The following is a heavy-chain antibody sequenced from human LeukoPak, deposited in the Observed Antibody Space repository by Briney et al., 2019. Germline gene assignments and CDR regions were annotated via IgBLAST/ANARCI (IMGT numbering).Heavy chain of an antibody. D-gene: IGHD4-17*01. CDR1: GYTFTGYY. V-gene: IGHV1-2*02. J-gene: IGHJ4*02. CDR2: INPNSGGT. Sequence: ASVKVSCKASGYTFTGYYMHWVRQAPGQGLEWMGWINPNSGGTNYAQKFQGRVTMTRDTSISTAYMELSRLRSDDTAVYYCARDLAYGDYIFGYWGQGTLVTVSS. CDR3: ARDLAYGDYIFGY.